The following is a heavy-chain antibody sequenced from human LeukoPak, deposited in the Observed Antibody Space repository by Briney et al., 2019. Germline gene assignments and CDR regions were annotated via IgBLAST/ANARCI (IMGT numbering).Heavy chain of an antibody. CDR2: IYHSGST. Sequence: PSETLSLTCAVSGGSISSSNWWSWVSQPPGKGLEWIGEIYHSGSTNYNPSLKSRVTISVDKSKNQFSLKLSSVTAADTAVYYCARDDGYSSSWSAFDIWGQGTMVTVSS. D-gene: IGHD6-13*01. V-gene: IGHV4-4*02. J-gene: IGHJ3*02. CDR3: ARDDGYSSSWSAFDI. CDR1: GGSISSSNW.